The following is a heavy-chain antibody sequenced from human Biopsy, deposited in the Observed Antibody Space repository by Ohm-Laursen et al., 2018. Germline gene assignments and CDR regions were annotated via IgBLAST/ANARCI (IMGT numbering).Heavy chain of an antibody. CDR2: FYSSGSS. D-gene: IGHD5-18*01. CDR3: AKARTLDTAIDFDY. J-gene: IGHJ4*02. CDR1: GGSINSDY. V-gene: IGHV4-4*07. Sequence: TLSLTCTVSGGSINSDYWSWIRQPAGKGLEWIGRFYSSGSSSYNPSLKSRVTMSIDASMNQFSLKLTSVTAADTAVYYCAKARTLDTAIDFDYWGQGTLVAVSS.